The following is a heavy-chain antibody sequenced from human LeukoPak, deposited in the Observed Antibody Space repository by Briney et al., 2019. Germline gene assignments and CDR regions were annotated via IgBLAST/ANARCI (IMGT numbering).Heavy chain of an antibody. D-gene: IGHD3-22*01. CDR2: ISYDGSNK. CDR1: GFTFSSYA. Sequence: TGGSLRLSCAASGFTFSSYAMHWVRQAPGKGLEWVAVISYDGSNKYYADSVKGRFTISRDNSKNTLYLQMNSLRAEDTAVYYCARHDSSGYSLDYWGQGTLVTVSS. J-gene: IGHJ4*02. V-gene: IGHV3-30*04. CDR3: ARHDSSGYSLDY.